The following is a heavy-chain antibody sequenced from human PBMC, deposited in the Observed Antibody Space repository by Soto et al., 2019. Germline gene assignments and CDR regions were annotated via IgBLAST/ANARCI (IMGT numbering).Heavy chain of an antibody. J-gene: IGHJ3*02. CDR2: ISRGGGST. CDR1: GFTFSSHG. D-gene: IGHD1-1*01. CDR3: AKDGQFRTDGFDI. V-gene: IGHV3-23*04. Sequence: EAQLVESGGELVQTGGSLRLSCAASGFTFSSHGMSWVRQAPGKGLEWIAGISRGGGSTYYADSVKGRFTISRDNSKNTLNLIMNSLRVEDTALYYCAKDGQFRTDGFDIWGQGTMVTVSS.